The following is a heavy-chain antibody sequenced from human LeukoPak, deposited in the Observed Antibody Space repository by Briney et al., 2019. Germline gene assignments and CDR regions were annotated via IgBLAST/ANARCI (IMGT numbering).Heavy chain of an antibody. Sequence: GGSLRLSCAASGFTFSSYSMNWVRQAPGKGLEWVSSISSSSSYIYYADSVKGRFTISRDNAKNSLYLQMNSLRAEDTAVYYCARDRENYSYGSSFDYWGQGTLVTASS. CDR2: ISSSSSYI. CDR1: GFTFSSYS. D-gene: IGHD5-18*01. CDR3: ARDRENYSYGSSFDY. V-gene: IGHV3-21*01. J-gene: IGHJ4*02.